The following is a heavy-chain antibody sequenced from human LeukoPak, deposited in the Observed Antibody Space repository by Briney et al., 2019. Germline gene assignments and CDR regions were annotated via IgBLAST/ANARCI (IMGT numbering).Heavy chain of an antibody. CDR3: ARGAGSSWFYR. CDR1: GFSFSSSA. J-gene: IGHJ5*02. V-gene: IGHV3-33*01. D-gene: IGHD5-12*01. Sequence: PRRSLRLSCTASGFSFSSSAMHWVRQTPGKGLEWVSIIWHDGSRTYYADSVKGRFTISRDNSKNTLYLQMNSLRAEDTAVYYCARGAGSSWFYRWGQGTLVTVSS. CDR2: IWHDGSRT.